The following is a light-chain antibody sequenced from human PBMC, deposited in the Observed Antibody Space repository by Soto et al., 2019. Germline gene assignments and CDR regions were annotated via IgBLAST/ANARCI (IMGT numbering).Light chain of an antibody. Sequence: DTQMTQSPSSLSASVGDRVTITCRASQSISSYLNWYQQKPGKAPNLLIYAASSLQSGVPSRFSGSGSGTDFTLTIISLQSEDSAVYYCQQYNDWPLTFGGGTKVDIK. CDR1: QSISSY. J-gene: IGKJ4*01. V-gene: IGKV1-39*01. CDR2: AAS. CDR3: QQYNDWPLT.